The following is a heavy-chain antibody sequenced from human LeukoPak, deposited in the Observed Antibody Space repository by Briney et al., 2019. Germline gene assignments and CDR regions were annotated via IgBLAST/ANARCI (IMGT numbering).Heavy chain of an antibody. V-gene: IGHV3-15*01. CDR3: TTERLVHDY. D-gene: IGHD3-10*01. Sequence: GGSLRLSCAASGFTLSNTWMSWVRQAPGRGLEWVVHIKSKTDGGTTDYAAPVKGRFTISRDDSKNTLYLQMNSLKTEDTAVYYCTTERLVHDYWGQGTLVTVSS. CDR1: GFTLSNTW. CDR2: IKSKTDGGTT. J-gene: IGHJ4*02.